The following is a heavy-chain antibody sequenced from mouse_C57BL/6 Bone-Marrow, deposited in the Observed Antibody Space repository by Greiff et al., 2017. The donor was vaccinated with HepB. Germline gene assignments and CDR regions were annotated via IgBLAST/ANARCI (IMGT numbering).Heavy chain of an antibody. V-gene: IGHV3-6*01. J-gene: IGHJ3*01. Sequence: EVKLQQSGPGFVKPSQSLSLTCSVNGYSITSGYYWNWIRQFPGNKLEWMGYISYDGSNNYNPSLKNRISITRDTSENQFFLNLYSVTTEDTATCCCASWFSYWGQGTLVTVSA. CDR1: GYSITSGYY. CDR3: ASWFSY. CDR2: ISYDGSN.